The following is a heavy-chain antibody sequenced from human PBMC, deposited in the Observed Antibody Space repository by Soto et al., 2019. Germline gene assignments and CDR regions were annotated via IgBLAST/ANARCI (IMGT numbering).Heavy chain of an antibody. V-gene: IGHV1-18*01. Sequence: QVHLVQSGAEVKKPGASVKVSCKGSGYTFTSYGITWVRQAPGQGLEWMGWISAHNGNTNYAQKLQGRVTVTRDPCTSTAYMELRILSSDDTAVYYCARGMYGDYWGQGARVTVSS. CDR3: ARGMYGDY. CDR1: GYTFTSYG. D-gene: IGHD2-8*01. J-gene: IGHJ4*02. CDR2: ISAHNGNT.